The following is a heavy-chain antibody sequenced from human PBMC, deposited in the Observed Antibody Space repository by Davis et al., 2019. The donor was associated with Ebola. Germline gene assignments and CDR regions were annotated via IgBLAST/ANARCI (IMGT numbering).Heavy chain of an antibody. V-gene: IGHV4-34*01. CDR1: GGSFSGYY. CDR3: ARGRRGDYGSYYYYGMDV. Sequence: SETLSLTCAVYGGSFSGYYWSWIRQPPGKGLEWIGDINHSGSTNYNPSLKSRLTISVDTSKNQFSLKLSSVTAADTAVYYCARGRRGDYGSYYYYGMDVWGQGTTVTVSS. CDR2: INHSGST. J-gene: IGHJ6*02. D-gene: IGHD4-17*01.